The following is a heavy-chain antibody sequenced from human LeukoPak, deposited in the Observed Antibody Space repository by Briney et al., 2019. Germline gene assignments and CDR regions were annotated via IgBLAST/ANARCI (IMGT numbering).Heavy chain of an antibody. CDR1: GFTFSSYA. D-gene: IGHD3-16*01. V-gene: IGHV3-23*01. CDR2: ISGSGGST. Sequence: GGSLRLSCAASGFTFSSYAMSWVRQAPGKGLEWVSAISGSGGSTYYADSVKGRFTISRDNSKNTPYLQMNSLRAEDTAVYYCANHQLVLSSSLDYWGQGTLVTVSS. CDR3: ANHQLVLSSSLDY. J-gene: IGHJ4*02.